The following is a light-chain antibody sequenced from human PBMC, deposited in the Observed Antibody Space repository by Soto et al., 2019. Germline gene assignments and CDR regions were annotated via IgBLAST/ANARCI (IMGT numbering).Light chain of an antibody. CDR2: GAS. V-gene: IGKV3-20*01. CDR1: QSVSSSY. Sequence: IGLTQSPGALSLSPGERATLSCRASQSVSSSYLAWYQQKPGQAPRLLIYGASSRATGIPDRFSGSGSGTDFTLTISRLEPEDFAVYYCQQYGSSPPIPFGQGTRLEIK. CDR3: QQYGSSPPIP. J-gene: IGKJ5*01.